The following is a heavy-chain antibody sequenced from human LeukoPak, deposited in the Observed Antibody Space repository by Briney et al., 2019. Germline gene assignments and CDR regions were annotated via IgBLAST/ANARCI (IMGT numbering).Heavy chain of an antibody. CDR2: IYSGGST. V-gene: IGHV3-53*01. D-gene: IGHD7-27*01. Sequence: PGGSLRLSCAASGFTFSSNYMSWVRQAPGKGLEWVSVIYSGGSTYYAASVKGRFTISRDNSKNTLYLQMHSLRAEDTAVYYCARVLSAIALGHFFASWGRGTLVTVSS. CDR1: GFTFSSNY. CDR3: ARVLSAIALGHFFAS. J-gene: IGHJ4*02.